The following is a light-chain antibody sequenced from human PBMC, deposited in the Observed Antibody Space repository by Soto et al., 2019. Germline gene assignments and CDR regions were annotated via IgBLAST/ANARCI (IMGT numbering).Light chain of an antibody. CDR1: QSVSSY. Sequence: EIVLTQSPATLSLSPGERATLSCRASQSVSSYLAWYQQKPGQPPRLLIYYASNRATDIPARFSGSGSGTDFTLTISSLEPEDFAVFYCQQRSNWPSTFGQGTKVDIK. CDR3: QQRSNWPST. CDR2: YAS. J-gene: IGKJ1*01. V-gene: IGKV3-11*01.